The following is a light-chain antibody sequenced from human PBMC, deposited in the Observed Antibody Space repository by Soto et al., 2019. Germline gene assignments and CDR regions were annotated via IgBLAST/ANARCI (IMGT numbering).Light chain of an antibody. J-gene: IGKJ4*01. CDR2: GAS. V-gene: IGKV3D-20*02. CDR1: QSIGSSY. CDR3: KQRSNWLT. Sequence: EVVLTQSPLTLSFSPGERATLSCRASQSIGSSYLAWYQQKPGQAPRLLIYGASTRATDMPARFSGSGSGTDFTLTISSLEPEDFAVYYCKQRSNWLTFGGGTKVDIK.